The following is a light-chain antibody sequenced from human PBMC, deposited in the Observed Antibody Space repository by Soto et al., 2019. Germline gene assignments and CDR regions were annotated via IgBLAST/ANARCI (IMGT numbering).Light chain of an antibody. J-gene: IGKJ4*01. V-gene: IGKV1-39*01. CDR3: QQNYITPLT. CDR2: AAS. Sequence: DVQLTQSPSPLSASVGDRVSICVRASRAITNHLNWYQQKPGKAPILLVYAASTLETGVPSRFSGSGSGTDFTLTIDSLQPEDVATYFCQQNYITPLTFGGGTKVDIK. CDR1: RAITNH.